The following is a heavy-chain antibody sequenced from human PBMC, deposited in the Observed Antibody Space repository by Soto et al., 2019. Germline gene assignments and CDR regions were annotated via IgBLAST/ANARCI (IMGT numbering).Heavy chain of an antibody. CDR3: ARRAWDSYYAIDV. V-gene: IGHV3-30*09. D-gene: IGHD3-22*01. CDR2: ISYDGRDK. CDR1: GFTYTDFA. J-gene: IGHJ6*02. Sequence: VQLVESGGGEVQPGRSLRLSCAASGFTYTDFALHWVRQAPGKGLEWVAIISYDGRDKYYADSVKGRFAISRDNPKNTLYLEMNSLRPDDTAVYFCARRAWDSYYAIDVWGQGTTVTVFS.